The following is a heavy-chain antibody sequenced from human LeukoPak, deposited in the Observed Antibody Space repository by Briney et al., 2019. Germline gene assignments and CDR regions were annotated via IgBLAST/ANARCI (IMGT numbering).Heavy chain of an antibody. D-gene: IGHD3-3*01. V-gene: IGHV1-18*01. CDR1: GHTFTSYG. Sequence: AASVKVSCKASGHTFTSYGISWVRQAPGQGLEWMGWISAYNGNTNYAQKLQGRVTMTTDTSTSTAYMELRSLRSDDTAVNYCAREALWSGYRYYYYYMDVWGKGTTVTVSS. J-gene: IGHJ6*03. CDR3: AREALWSGYRYYYYYMDV. CDR2: ISAYNGNT.